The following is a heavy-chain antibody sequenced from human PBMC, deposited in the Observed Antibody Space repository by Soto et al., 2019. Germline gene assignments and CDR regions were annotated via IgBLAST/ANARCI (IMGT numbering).Heavy chain of an antibody. CDR1: GFTFTSSA. Sequence: GASVKVSCKASGFTFTSSAVQWVRQARGQRLEWIGWIVVGSGNTNYAQKFQERVTITRDMSTSTANMELSSLRSEDTAVYYCAAQPSDSSGYYGSYYFDYWGQGTLVTSPQ. J-gene: IGHJ4*02. CDR3: AAQPSDSSGYYGSYYFDY. CDR2: IVVGSGNT. D-gene: IGHD3-22*01. V-gene: IGHV1-58*01.